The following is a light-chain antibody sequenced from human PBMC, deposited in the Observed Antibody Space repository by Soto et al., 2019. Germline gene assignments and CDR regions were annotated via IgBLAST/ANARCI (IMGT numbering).Light chain of an antibody. Sequence: DIQMTQSPSSLSASVGDRVTITCRASQNIGVYLNWYQKKPGKAPELLIHAASSLQSGVPSTFSGSGSGTDFALTISSLQPEDVATYYCQKYSSAPFAFGQGTRLEIK. J-gene: IGKJ5*01. CDR3: QKYSSAPFA. CDR2: AAS. CDR1: QNIGVY. V-gene: IGKV1-39*01.